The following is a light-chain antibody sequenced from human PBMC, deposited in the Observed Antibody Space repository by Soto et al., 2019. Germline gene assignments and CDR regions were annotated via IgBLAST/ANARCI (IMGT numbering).Light chain of an antibody. V-gene: IGKV3-20*01. CDR3: QQYGSSPT. CDR1: QSVSSSY. Sequence: EIVLTQSPGTLSLSPGERATLSCRASQSVSSSYLAWYQQKPGQAPRLLIYGASSRATGIPDRFSGSGSGTVFILTISRLEPEDFAVYYCQQYGSSPTFGQGTRLEIK. CDR2: GAS. J-gene: IGKJ5*01.